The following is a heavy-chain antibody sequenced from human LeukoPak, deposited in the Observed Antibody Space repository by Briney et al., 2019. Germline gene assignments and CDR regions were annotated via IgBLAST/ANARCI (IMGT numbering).Heavy chain of an antibody. D-gene: IGHD7-27*01. Sequence: GGSLRLSCAASGFTFSNCGMHWVRQAPGKGLEWVGVIRYDGNNKYYADSVKGRFTISRDNSKNTLYLQMNSLRAEDTAVYYCAKPWGGNYYYMDVWGKGTTVTVSS. CDR3: AKPWGGNYYYMDV. CDR2: IRYDGNNK. V-gene: IGHV3-30*02. CDR1: GFTFSNCG. J-gene: IGHJ6*03.